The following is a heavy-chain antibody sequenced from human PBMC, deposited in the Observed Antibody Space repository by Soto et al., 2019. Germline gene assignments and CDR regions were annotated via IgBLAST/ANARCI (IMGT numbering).Heavy chain of an antibody. CDR2: ISGSGGST. V-gene: IGHV3-23*01. D-gene: IGHD3-22*01. CDR1: GFTFSSYA. CDR3: ANIWTYYYDSSGYPSLGY. Sequence: GGSLRLSCAASGFTFSSYAMSWVRQAPGKGLEWVSAISGSGGSTYYADSVKGRFTISRDNSKNTLYLQMNSLRAEDTAVYYCANIWTYYYDSSGYPSLGYWGQGTLVTVSS. J-gene: IGHJ4*02.